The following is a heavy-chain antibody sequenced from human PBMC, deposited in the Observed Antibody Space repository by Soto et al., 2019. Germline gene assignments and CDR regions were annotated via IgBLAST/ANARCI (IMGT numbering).Heavy chain of an antibody. CDR1: GFTFSSYS. CDR2: ISSSSSTI. Sequence: GGSLRLSCAASGFTFSSYSMNWVRQAPGKGLEWVSYISSSSSTIYYADSVKGRFTTSRYNAKNSLYLQMNSLRDEDTAVYYCARIHDYGDYVDYWGQGTLVTVSS. J-gene: IGHJ4*02. D-gene: IGHD4-17*01. V-gene: IGHV3-48*02. CDR3: ARIHDYGDYVDY.